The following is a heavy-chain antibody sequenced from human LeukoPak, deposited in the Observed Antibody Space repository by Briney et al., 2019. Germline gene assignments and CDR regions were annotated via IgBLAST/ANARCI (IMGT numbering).Heavy chain of an antibody. CDR2: IWYDENNK. CDR1: GFSFSRYA. J-gene: IGHJ4*02. CDR3: AKDGGSSSPYYFDY. V-gene: IGHV3-33*06. D-gene: IGHD6-6*01. Sequence: GGSLRLSCAASGFSFSRYAMSWVRQAPGKGLEWVAVIWYDENNKYHADSVKGRFAISRDNSKNTVYLQMNSLRAEDTAVYYCAKDGGSSSPYYFDYWGQGTLVTVSS.